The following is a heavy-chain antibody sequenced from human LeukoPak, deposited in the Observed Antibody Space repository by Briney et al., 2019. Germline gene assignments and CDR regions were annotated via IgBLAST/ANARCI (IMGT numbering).Heavy chain of an antibody. CDR3: TTKRVGAPAFDY. CDR1: GFTFSKAW. J-gene: IGHJ4*02. Sequence: GGSLRLSCAASGFTFSKAWMSWVRQAPGKGLEWVGHVKRKTDGGTIDYAAPVKGRFTISRDDSKNTLYLQMNSLKTEDTAVYYCTTKRVGAPAFDYWGQGTLVTVSS. D-gene: IGHD1-26*01. CDR2: VKRKTDGGTI. V-gene: IGHV3-15*01.